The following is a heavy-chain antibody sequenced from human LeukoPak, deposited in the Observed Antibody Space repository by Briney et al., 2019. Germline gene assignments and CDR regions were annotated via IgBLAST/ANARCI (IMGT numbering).Heavy chain of an antibody. CDR1: GGSVSSGSYY. Sequence: PSETLSLTCTVSGGSVSSGSYYWSWIRQPPGKGLEWIGYIYYSGSTNYNPSLKSRVTISVDTSKNQFSLKLSSVTAADTAVYYCARDGDSGSAYWGQGTLVTVSS. V-gene: IGHV4-61*01. J-gene: IGHJ4*02. CDR2: IYYSGST. CDR3: ARDGDSGSAY. D-gene: IGHD1-26*01.